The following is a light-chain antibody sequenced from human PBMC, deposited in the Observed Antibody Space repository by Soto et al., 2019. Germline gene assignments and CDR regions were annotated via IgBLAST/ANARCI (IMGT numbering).Light chain of an antibody. CDR2: GTS. CDR3: QQYDESFRT. J-gene: IGKJ1*01. Sequence: EIVLTQSPGTLSLSPGERATLSCRASQSVNCNYIAWYQQKPGQSPRVLMYGTSNRATGIPDRFSGSGSGTDFTLTISRLEPEDFAVYYCQQYDESFRTFGQGTKVEIK. V-gene: IGKV3-20*01. CDR1: QSVNCNY.